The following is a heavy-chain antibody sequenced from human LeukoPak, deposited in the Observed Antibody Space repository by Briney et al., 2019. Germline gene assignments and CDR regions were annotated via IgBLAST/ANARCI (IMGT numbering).Heavy chain of an antibody. Sequence: APVKVSCKASGYTFTGYYMHWVRQAPGQGLEWMGRINPNSGGTNYAQKFQGRVTMTRDTSISTAYMELSRLRSDDTAVYYCATEYYYDSSGYYYWGQGTLVTVSS. J-gene: IGHJ4*02. CDR3: ATEYYYDSSGYYY. CDR2: INPNSGGT. CDR1: GYTFTGYY. V-gene: IGHV1-2*06. D-gene: IGHD3-22*01.